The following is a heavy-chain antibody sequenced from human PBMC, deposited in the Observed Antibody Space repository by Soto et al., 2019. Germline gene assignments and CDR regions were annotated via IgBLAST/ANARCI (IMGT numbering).Heavy chain of an antibody. D-gene: IGHD1-1*01. CDR3: ARSIGIDYWFDY. J-gene: IGHJ4*02. Sequence: QVQLVQSGAEVKKPGASVKVSCKASGYIFTSYFLHWVRQAPGQGLEWMGVVNASGGSTNYAQKVQGRLTMTRDTSANTVYMELSSLRSEDTAVYYCARSIGIDYWFDYWGQGTLVTVSS. CDR1: GYIFTSYF. CDR2: VNASGGST. V-gene: IGHV1-46*03.